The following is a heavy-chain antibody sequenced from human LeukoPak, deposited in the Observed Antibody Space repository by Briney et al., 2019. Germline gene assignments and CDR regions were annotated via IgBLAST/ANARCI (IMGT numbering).Heavy chain of an antibody. Sequence: ASVKVSCKASGGTFSGYAMSWVRQAPGQGLEWMGGIIPIFGTANYAQKFQGRVTITADEPTSTAYMELSSLRSDDTAVYYCARGGLLWFGEFGDYWGQGTLVTVSS. CDR2: IIPIFGTA. CDR1: GGTFSGYA. D-gene: IGHD3-10*01. V-gene: IGHV1-69*13. CDR3: ARGGLLWFGEFGDY. J-gene: IGHJ4*02.